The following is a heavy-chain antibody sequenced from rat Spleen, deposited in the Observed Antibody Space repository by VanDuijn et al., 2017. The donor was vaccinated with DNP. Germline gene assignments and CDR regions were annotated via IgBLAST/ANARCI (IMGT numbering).Heavy chain of an antibody. CDR3: ATFEGRDA. CDR2: IIYDGSRT. Sequence: EVQLVESGGGLVQPGRSLKLSCAASGFTFSDYNMAWVRQAPKTGLEWVATIIYDGSRTYYRDSVKGRFTISRDNAKSALYLQMDSLRSEDTATYYCATFEGRDAWGQGTSVTVSS. D-gene: IGHD1-11*01. V-gene: IGHV5S10*01. J-gene: IGHJ4*01. CDR1: GFTFSDYN.